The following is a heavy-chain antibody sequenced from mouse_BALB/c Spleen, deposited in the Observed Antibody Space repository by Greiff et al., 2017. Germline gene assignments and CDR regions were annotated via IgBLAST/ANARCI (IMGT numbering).Heavy chain of an antibody. V-gene: IGHV5-6-4*01. Sequence: EVMLVQSGGGLVKPGGSLKLSCAASGFTFSSYTMSWVRQTPVQRLEWVATISRGGSYTDYPDSVKGRFTISRDNAKNTLYLQMSSLKSEDTALFYCTRDTGITTSWFANWGQGTLVTVSA. D-gene: IGHD2-4*01. CDR2: ISRGGSYT. J-gene: IGHJ3*01. CDR3: TRDTGITTSWFAN. CDR1: GFTFSSYT.